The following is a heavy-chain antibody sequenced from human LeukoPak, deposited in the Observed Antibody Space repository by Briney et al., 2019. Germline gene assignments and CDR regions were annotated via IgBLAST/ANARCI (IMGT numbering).Heavy chain of an antibody. J-gene: IGHJ4*02. CDR2: IKKDGSEK. V-gene: IGHV3-7*01. CDR3: ARDLSGVTGYTYGRGIDY. Sequence: GGSLRLSCAASGFTFSSYNMSWVRQAPGKGLEWVANIKKDGSEKYYVDSVKGRFTISRDNAKTSLYLQMNSLRAEDTAVYYCARDLSGVTGYTYGRGIDYWGQGTLVTVSS. D-gene: IGHD5-18*01. CDR1: GFTFSSYN.